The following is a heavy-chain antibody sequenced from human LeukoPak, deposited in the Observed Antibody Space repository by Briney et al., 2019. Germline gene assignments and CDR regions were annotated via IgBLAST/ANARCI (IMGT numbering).Heavy chain of an antibody. D-gene: IGHD5-18*01. CDR1: GGTFSSYA. Sequence: ASVKVSCKASGGTFSSYAINWVRQAPGQGLEWMGWINPNSGGTNYAQKFQGRVTMTRDTSISTAYMELSRLRSDDTAVYYCARGGGGYSYGLYYFDYWGQGTLVTVSS. V-gene: IGHV1-2*02. CDR2: INPNSGGT. CDR3: ARGGGGYSYGLYYFDY. J-gene: IGHJ4*02.